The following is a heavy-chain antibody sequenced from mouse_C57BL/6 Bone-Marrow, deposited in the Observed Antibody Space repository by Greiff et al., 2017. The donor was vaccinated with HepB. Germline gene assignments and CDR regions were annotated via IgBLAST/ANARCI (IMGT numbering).Heavy chain of an antibody. CDR3: ARGDGSSPYAMDY. J-gene: IGHJ4*01. V-gene: IGHV1-47*01. Sequence: VQLQESGAELVKPGASVKMSCKASGYTFTTYPIAWMKQNNVNSLEWIGNFHPYNDDTTYNEKFKGKATLTVEKSSSTFYLELSRLTSDDSAVYYGARGDGSSPYAMDYWGQGTSVTVSS. CDR2: FHPYNDDT. D-gene: IGHD1-1*01. CDR1: GYTFTTYP.